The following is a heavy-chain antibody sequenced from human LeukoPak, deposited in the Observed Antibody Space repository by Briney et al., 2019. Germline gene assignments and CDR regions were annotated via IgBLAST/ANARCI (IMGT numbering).Heavy chain of an antibody. CDR3: ARDRGIAAADILFDY. D-gene: IGHD6-13*01. CDR2: INTNTGNP. CDR1: GYTFTSYA. V-gene: IGHV7-4-1*02. J-gene: IGHJ4*02. Sequence: EASVKVSCKATGYTFTSYAMNWVRQAPGQGLEWMGWINTNTGNPTYAQGFTGRFVFSLDTSVSTAYLQISSLKAEDTAVYYCARDRGIAAADILFDYWGQGTLVTLSS.